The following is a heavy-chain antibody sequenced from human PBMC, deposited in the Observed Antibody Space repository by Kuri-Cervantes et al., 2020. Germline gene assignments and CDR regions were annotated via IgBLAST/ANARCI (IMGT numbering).Heavy chain of an antibody. V-gene: IGHV4-61*01. CDR2: IYYSGST. CDR3: ARQKQQLVWNYFDY. D-gene: IGHD6-13*01. CDR1: GGSVSSGSYY. Sequence: SETLSLTCTVSGGSVSSGSYYWSWIRQPPGKGLEWIGYIYYSGSTNYNPSLKSRVTISVDTSKNQFSLKLSSVTAADTAVYYCARQKQQLVWNYFDYWGQGTLVTVSS. J-gene: IGHJ4*02.